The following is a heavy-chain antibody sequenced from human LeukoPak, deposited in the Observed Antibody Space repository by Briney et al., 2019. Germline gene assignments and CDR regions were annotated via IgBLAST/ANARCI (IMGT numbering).Heavy chain of an antibody. CDR1: GFTVSSNY. CDR2: IYSGGST. V-gene: IGHV3-53*01. CDR3: ARDRDSGYFDY. D-gene: IGHD3-10*01. J-gene: IGHJ4*02. Sequence: GGSLRLCCAASGFTVSSNYMSWGRQAPGKGLEWVSVIYSGGSTYYADSVKGRFTISRDNSKNTLYLQMNSLRAEDTAVYHCARDRDSGYFDYWGQGTLVTVSS.